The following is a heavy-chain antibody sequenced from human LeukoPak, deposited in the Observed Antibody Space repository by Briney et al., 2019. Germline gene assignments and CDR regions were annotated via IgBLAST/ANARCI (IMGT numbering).Heavy chain of an antibody. D-gene: IGHD3-10*01. CDR2: IESGGLT. CDR3: AKAATYFYGSVTYDWFES. J-gene: IGHJ5*01. V-gene: IGHV3-74*01. CDR1: GFTFRTYL. Sequence: PGGSLRLSCTASGFTFRTYLIHWVRQAPGKGLMWVSRIESGGLTLYADSVRDRFTISRDNGKNTIYLQMNSLRVDDTAIYYCAKAATYFYGSVTYDWFESWGQGTLVTVSS.